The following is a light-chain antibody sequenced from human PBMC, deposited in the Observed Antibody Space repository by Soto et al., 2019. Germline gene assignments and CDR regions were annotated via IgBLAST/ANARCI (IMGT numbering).Light chain of an antibody. CDR3: HQYHSYPVT. Sequence: DIQMTQSPSTLSASVGDRVTITCRTSQSVSTWLAWYQQKPGKAPKLLIHKASTLENGVPSTVSGSGSGTDCSLTISCLQPDDFATYYGHQYHSYPVTFSGGATVQSK. CDR2: KAS. V-gene: IGKV1-5*03. CDR1: QSVSTW. J-gene: IGKJ4*01.